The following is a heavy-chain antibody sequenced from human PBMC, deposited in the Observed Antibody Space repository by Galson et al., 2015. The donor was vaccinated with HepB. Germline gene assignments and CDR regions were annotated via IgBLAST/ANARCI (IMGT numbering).Heavy chain of an antibody. D-gene: IGHD2-2*01. CDR3: AKDIPPIVVVPAASFDY. J-gene: IGHJ4*02. CDR1: GFTFSSYA. CDR2: ISGSGGST. Sequence: SLRLSCAASGFTFSSYAMSWVRQAPGKGLEWVSAISGSGGSTYYADSVKGRFTISRDNSKNTLYLQMNSLRAEDTAVYYCAKDIPPIVVVPAASFDYWGRGTLVTVSS. V-gene: IGHV3-23*01.